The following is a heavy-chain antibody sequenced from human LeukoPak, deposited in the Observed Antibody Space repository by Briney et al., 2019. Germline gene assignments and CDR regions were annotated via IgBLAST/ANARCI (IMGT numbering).Heavy chain of an antibody. CDR1: TFTFRSYW. CDR3: VRGSRYGSSWYNWLDP. V-gene: IGHV3-30*03. D-gene: IGHD6-13*01. Sequence: GGSLRLSCAATTFTFRSYWMTWVRQAPGKGLEWVTSISYDESTKNYAASAEGRFTISRDSSKDTLYLHMTSLRVEDTAIYYCVRGSRYGSSWYNWLDPWGQGTLVSVLS. CDR2: ISYDESTK. J-gene: IGHJ5*02.